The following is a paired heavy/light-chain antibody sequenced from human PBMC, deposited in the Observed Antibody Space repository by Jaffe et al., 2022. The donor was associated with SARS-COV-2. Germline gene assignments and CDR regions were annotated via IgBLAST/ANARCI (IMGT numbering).Heavy chain of an antibody. J-gene: IGHJ4*02. CDR1: GFTLSDYA. V-gene: IGHV3-30*04. D-gene: IGHD3-22*01. Sequence: QVQLVESGGGVVQPGRSLRLSCAASGFTLSDYAMHWVRQAPGKGLGWLAVTSSDGSDKYYADSVKGRFTISRDNSKNTLFLQMNSLRAEDTAVYYCAREGYYYDWGLFDLWGQGTLVTVSS. CDR2: TSSDGSDK. CDR3: AREGYYYDWGLFDL.
Light chain of an antibody. V-gene: IGLV1-51*01. CDR3: GTWDSSLRVVV. Sequence: QSVLTQPPSVSAAPGQKVTISCSGSSSSIGSNYLSWYQQLPGTAPKLLIYDNDKRPSGIPDRFSASKSGTSATLGITGLQTGDEADYYCGTWDSSLRVVVFGGGTKLTVL. J-gene: IGLJ2*01. CDR1: SSSIGSNY. CDR2: DND.